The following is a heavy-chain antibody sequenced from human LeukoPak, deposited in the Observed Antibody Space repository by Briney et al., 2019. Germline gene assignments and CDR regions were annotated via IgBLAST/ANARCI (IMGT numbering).Heavy chain of an antibody. CDR2: INPSGGST. V-gene: IGHV1-46*01. CDR1: GYTFASYY. J-gene: IGHJ4*02. D-gene: IGHD3-10*01. Sequence: RASVKGSCKASGYTFASYYMHWVRQAPGQGLEWMGIINPSGGSTSYAQKFQGRVTMTRDTSTSTVYMELSSLRSEDTAVYYCARGVRGGYYFDYWGQGTLVTVSS. CDR3: ARGVRGGYYFDY.